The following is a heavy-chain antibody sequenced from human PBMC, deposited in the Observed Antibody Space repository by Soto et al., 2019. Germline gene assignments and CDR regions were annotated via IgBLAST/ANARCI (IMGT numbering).Heavy chain of an antibody. J-gene: IGHJ6*02. Sequence: GGSLRLSXAVSGFTFSSYWMSWVRQAPGKGLEWVANIKQDGSEKYYVDSVKGRFTISRDNAKNSLYLQMNSLRAEDTAVYYCARDSRYVWGSYRYYYYGMDVWGQGTTVTVSS. CDR2: IKQDGSEK. D-gene: IGHD3-16*02. CDR3: ARDSRYVWGSYRYYYYGMDV. CDR1: GFTFSSYW. V-gene: IGHV3-7*01.